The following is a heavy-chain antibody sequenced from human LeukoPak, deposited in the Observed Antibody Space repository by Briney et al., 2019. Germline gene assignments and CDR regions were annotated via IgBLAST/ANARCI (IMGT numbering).Heavy chain of an antibody. CDR2: INHSGST. CDR3: ARISVVPAAMFIYYYMDV. Sequence: SETLSLTCAVYGGSFSGYYWSWIRQPPGKGLEWIGEINHSGSTNYNPSLKSRVTISVDTSKNQFSLKLSSVTAADTAVYYCARISVVPAAMFIYYYMDVWGKGTTVTISS. CDR1: GGSFSGYY. D-gene: IGHD2-2*01. V-gene: IGHV4-34*01. J-gene: IGHJ6*03.